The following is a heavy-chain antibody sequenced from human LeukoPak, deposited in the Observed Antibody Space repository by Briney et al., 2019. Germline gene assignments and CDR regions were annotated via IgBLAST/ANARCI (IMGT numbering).Heavy chain of an antibody. J-gene: IGHJ6*02. CDR2: IYSGAST. CDR1: GFTVSSNY. V-gene: IGHV3-53*05. Sequence: GGSLRFSCAASGFTVSSNYMSWVRQAPGKGLGWVSVIYSGASTYYADSVKGRFTISRDNSKNTLYLQMNSLRAEDTAVYYCARGYYDFWSGYYHTTRYYYGMDVWGQGTTVTVSS. CDR3: ARGYYDFWSGYYHTTRYYYGMDV. D-gene: IGHD3-3*01.